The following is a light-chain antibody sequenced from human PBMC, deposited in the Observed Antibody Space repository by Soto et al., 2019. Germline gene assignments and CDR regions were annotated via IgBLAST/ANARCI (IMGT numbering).Light chain of an antibody. J-gene: IGKJ1*01. V-gene: IGKV1-5*01. CDR1: QSISNW. CDR3: QQYNSYSMT. Sequence: DIQMTQSPSTLSASVGDRVTITCRASQSISNWLAWYQQKPGTAPRLLIYDASRLESGVPSRFSGSGSGTEFTLTISLQPDDFATYYCQQYNSYSMTFDQGTKVAIK. CDR2: DAS.